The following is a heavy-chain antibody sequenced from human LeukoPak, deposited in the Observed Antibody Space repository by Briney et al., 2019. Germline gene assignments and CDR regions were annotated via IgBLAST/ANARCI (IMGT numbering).Heavy chain of an antibody. CDR2: ISSSGSTI. D-gene: IGHD2-15*01. CDR1: GFTFSSYE. V-gene: IGHV3-48*03. J-gene: IGHJ6*04. Sequence: GGSLRLSCAASGFTFSSYEMNWVRQAPGKGLEWFSYISSSGSTIYYADSVKGRFTISRDNAKNSLYLQMNSLRAEDTAVYYCARYCSGGSCYSSWDYYYYYGMDVWGKGTTVTVSS. CDR3: ARYCSGGSCYSSWDYYYYYGMDV.